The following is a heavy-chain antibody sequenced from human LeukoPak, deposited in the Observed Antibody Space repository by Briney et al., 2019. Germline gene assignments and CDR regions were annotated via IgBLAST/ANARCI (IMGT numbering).Heavy chain of an antibody. CDR3: ARLVVVVPAAIGLWPSMFFDY. V-gene: IGHV3-43D*03. Sequence: PGGSLRLSCAASGFTFDDYAMHWVRQAPGKGLEWVSLISWDGGSTYYADSVKGRFTISRDNSKTSLYLQMNSLRAEDTAVYYCARLVVVVPAAIGLWPSMFFDYWGQGTLVTVSS. CDR1: GFTFDDYA. D-gene: IGHD2-2*02. CDR2: ISWDGGST. J-gene: IGHJ4*02.